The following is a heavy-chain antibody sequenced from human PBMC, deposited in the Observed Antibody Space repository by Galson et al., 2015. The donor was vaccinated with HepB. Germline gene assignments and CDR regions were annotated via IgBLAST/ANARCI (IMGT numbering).Heavy chain of an antibody. D-gene: IGHD6-19*01. CDR1: GDILSSDF. Sequence: SVKVSCKASGDILSSDFIHWMRQAPGQGLEWMGRINPSDGSTIYARDFQGRVTIASDMSTSLHYIMELRSLRPDDTAVFYCARDNGVWSFDYWGQGTLVTVSS. V-gene: IGHV1-46*01. CDR2: INPSDGST. J-gene: IGHJ4*02. CDR3: ARDNGVWSFDY.